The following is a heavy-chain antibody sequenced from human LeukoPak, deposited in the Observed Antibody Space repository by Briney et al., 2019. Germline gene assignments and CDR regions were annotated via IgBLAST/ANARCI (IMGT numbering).Heavy chain of an antibody. V-gene: IGHV3-49*03. CDR2: ISSKGYGGTT. CDR1: GFTLGDYA. Sequence: GGSLSLSCTASGFTLGDYAMSWLRQAQGMGLEGVGFISSKGYGGTTEYAASVKGRFTISRDDSKSIAYLQMNSLKTEDTAVYYCTIPRGWGLNDAFDIWGQGTMVTVSS. CDR3: TIPRGWGLNDAFDI. J-gene: IGHJ3*02. D-gene: IGHD6-19*01.